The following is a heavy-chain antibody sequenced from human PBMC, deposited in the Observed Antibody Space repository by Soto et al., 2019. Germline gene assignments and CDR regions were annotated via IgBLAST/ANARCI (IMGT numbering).Heavy chain of an antibody. V-gene: IGHV3-23*01. Sequence: EVQLLESGGGLVQPGGSLRLSCAASGFTYSNYAMIWVHQAPGKGLEWVSGISGSGGSTYYADSVKGRFTISRDNSKNTLYLQVNSLRADDTAVYYCAKGPLDYGSRPEYWGQGTLVTVSS. CDR2: ISGSGGST. D-gene: IGHD4-17*01. CDR1: GFTYSNYA. J-gene: IGHJ4*02. CDR3: AKGPLDYGSRPEY.